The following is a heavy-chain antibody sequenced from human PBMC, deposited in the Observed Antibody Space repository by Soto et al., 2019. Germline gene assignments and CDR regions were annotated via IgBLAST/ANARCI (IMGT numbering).Heavy chain of an antibody. CDR2: ISYDGSNK. CDR3: AKVAMVITPSDAFDI. J-gene: IGHJ3*02. CDR1: GFTFSSYG. V-gene: IGHV3-30*18. D-gene: IGHD2-21*01. Sequence: QVQLVESGGGVVQPGRSLRLSCAASGFTFSSYGMHWVRQAPGKGLEWVAVISYDGSNKYYADSVKGRFTISRDNSKNTLYLQMSRLRAEDTAVYYCAKVAMVITPSDAFDIWGQGPMVTVSS.